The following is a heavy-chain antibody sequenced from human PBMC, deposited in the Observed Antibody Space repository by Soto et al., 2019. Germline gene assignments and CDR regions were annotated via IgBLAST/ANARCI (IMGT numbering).Heavy chain of an antibody. CDR3: AHRLCDSSCYWDVGYFVY. D-gene: IGHD2-15*01. J-gene: IGHJ4*02. CDR1: GFSLSTAGVG. V-gene: IGHV2-5*02. CDR2: IYWDDDK. Sequence: QITLTESGPTLVKPTQTLTLTCSFSGFSLSTAGVGVGWIRQPPGKALECLALIYWDDDKRYSPSLKSRLAITKDTSRNQVVLTMTNMDPVDSATYYCAHRLCDSSCYWDVGYFVYWGQGALVTVSS.